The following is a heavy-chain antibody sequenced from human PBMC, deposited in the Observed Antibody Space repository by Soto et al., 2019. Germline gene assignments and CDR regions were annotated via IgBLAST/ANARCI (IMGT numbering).Heavy chain of an antibody. CDR1: GGSISSYY. J-gene: IGHJ6*02. D-gene: IGHD3-22*01. CDR2: IYYSGST. Sequence: PFETLSLTCTVSGGSISSYYWSWIRQPPGKGLEWIGYIYYSGSTNYNPSLKSRVTISVDTSKNQFSLKLSSVTAADTAVYYCARERLYYDNFYYGMDVWGQGTTVTVSS. V-gene: IGHV4-59*01. CDR3: ARERLYYDNFYYGMDV.